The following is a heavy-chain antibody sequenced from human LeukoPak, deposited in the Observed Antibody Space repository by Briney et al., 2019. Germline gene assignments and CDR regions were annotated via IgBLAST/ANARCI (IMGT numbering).Heavy chain of an antibody. D-gene: IGHD4-11*01. Sequence: GASVKVSCKASGYSFTSYAMNWVRQAPGQGLEWMGWINTNTGNPTYAQGFTGRFVFSLDTSVSTAYLQTSSLKAEDTAVYYCARAPTYYSNHDASWFDPWGQGTLVTVSS. CDR3: ARAPTYYSNHDASWFDP. CDR2: INTNTGNP. V-gene: IGHV7-4-1*02. J-gene: IGHJ5*02. CDR1: GYSFTSYA.